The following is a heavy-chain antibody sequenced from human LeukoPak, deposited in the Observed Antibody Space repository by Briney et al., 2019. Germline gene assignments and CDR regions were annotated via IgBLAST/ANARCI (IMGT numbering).Heavy chain of an antibody. CDR3: ARYWNDGYYGMDV. J-gene: IGHJ6*02. D-gene: IGHD1-1*01. V-gene: IGHV1-18*01. CDR2: ISVYKGNT. Sequence: ASVKVSFKASGYTFTSYGISWVRQAPGQGLEWMGWISVYKGNTNYAQKLQGRVTMTTDTSTSTAYMELRSLRSDDTAVYYCARYWNDGYYGMDVWGQGTTVTVSS. CDR1: GYTFTSYG.